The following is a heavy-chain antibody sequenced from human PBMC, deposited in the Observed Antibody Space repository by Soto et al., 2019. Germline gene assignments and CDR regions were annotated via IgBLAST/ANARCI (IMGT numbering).Heavy chain of an antibody. D-gene: IGHD4-17*01. CDR3: AREGDGAYGKPFAY. J-gene: IGHJ4*02. V-gene: IGHV1-69*01. CDR1: GGTFSRYT. Sequence: QVQLVQSGAEVKKPGSSVNGSCKASGGTFSRYTISWVRQAPGQGLEWMGGIIHLFGTATYAQKFRSRVTITADESTSTAYMQLSSLRSEDTAVYYCAREGDGAYGKPFAYWSQGTLVTVAS. CDR2: IIHLFGTA.